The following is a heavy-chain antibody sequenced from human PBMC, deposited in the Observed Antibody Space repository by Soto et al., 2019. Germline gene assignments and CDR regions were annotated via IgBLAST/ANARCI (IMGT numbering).Heavy chain of an antibody. V-gene: IGHV1-69*13. CDR2: IIPIFGTA. J-gene: IGHJ4*02. Sequence: GASVKVSCKASGGTFSSYAISWVRQAPGQGLEWMGGIIPIFGTANYAQKFQGRVTITADESTSTAYMELSSLRSEDTAVYYCARAPYDSSGYYQYYFDHWGQGTLATVSS. CDR1: GGTFSSYA. D-gene: IGHD3-22*01. CDR3: ARAPYDSSGYYQYYFDH.